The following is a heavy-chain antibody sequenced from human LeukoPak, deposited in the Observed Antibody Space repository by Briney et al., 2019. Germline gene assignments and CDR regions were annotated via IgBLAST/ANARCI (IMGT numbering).Heavy chain of an antibody. V-gene: IGHV3-11*01. D-gene: IGHD3-10*01. CDR1: GFTFSDYY. CDR3: ARDRGAAAPYYMDV. J-gene: IGHJ6*03. CDR2: ISSSGSTI. Sequence: GGSLRLSCAASGFTFSDYYMSWIRQAPGKGLEWVSYISSSGSTIYYADSVKGRFTISGDNAKNSLYLQMNSLRAEDTAVYYCARDRGAAAPYYMDVWGKGTTVTVSS.